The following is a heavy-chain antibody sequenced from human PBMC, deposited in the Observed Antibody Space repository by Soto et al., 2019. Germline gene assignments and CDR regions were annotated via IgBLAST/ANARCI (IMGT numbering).Heavy chain of an antibody. D-gene: IGHD6-6*01. V-gene: IGHV3-48*01. CDR3: ARDGYSTSSDWPWFDP. Sequence: GGSLRLSCAASGFAFSRYTMVWLRQAPGKGLEWVSYISDTGHTIYYADSVKGRFTISRDNAKNSLFLQMNSLRGEDTAVYYCARDGYSTSSDWPWFDPWGQGTLVTVSS. CDR1: GFAFSRYT. J-gene: IGHJ5*02. CDR2: ISDTGHTI.